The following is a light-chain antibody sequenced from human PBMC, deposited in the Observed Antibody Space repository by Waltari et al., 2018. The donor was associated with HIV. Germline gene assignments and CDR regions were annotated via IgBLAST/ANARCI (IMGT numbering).Light chain of an antibody. Sequence: QSVLTQPPSASGTPGQRVTISCSGSSSNIGSSYVYWYQQLPGTAPKLLMYMNNQRPAGVPDRFSGSNSGTSASLAISGLRSEDEADYYCATWDDSLSGLWVFGGGTKLTVL. J-gene: IGLJ3*02. CDR2: MNN. V-gene: IGLV1-47*01. CDR1: SSNIGSSY. CDR3: ATWDDSLSGLWV.